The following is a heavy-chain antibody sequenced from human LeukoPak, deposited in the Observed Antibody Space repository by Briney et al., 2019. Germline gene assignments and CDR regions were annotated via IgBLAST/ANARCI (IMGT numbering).Heavy chain of an antibody. V-gene: IGHV4-31*03. CDR2: IYYSGST. D-gene: IGHD3-22*01. CDR1: GGSISSGGYY. CDR3: ARDLYYYDSSGYSFGWYFDL. J-gene: IGHJ2*01. Sequence: SETLSLTCTVSGGSISSGGYYWSWIRQHPGKGLEWIEYIYYSGSTYYNPSLKSRVTISVDTSKNQFSLKLSSVTAADTALYYCARDLYYYDSSGYSFGWYFDLWGRGTLVTVSS.